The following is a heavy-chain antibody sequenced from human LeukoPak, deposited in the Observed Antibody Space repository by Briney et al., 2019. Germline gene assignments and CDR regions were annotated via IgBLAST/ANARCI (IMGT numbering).Heavy chain of an antibody. CDR1: GYTFTSYG. CDR2: IGPYNGNT. D-gene: IGHD5-12*01. CDR3: ARDQYSGYDPYVY. J-gene: IGHJ4*02. V-gene: IGHV1-18*04. Sequence: GASVKVSCKASGYTFTSYGISWVRQAPGQGLEWMGWIGPYNGNTNYAQKLQGRVTMTTDTSTSTAYMELRNLRSDDTAVYYCARDQYSGYDPYVYWGQGTLVTVSS.